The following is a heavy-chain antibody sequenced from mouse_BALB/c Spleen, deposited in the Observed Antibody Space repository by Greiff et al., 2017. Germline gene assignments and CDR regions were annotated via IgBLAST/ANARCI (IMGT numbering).Heavy chain of an antibody. CDR1: GYTFTDYA. D-gene: IGHD1-2*01. V-gene: IGHV1S137*01. CDR2: ISTYYGDA. Sequence: QVQLQQSGAELVRPGVSVKISCKGSGYTFTDYAMHWVKQSHAKSLEWIGVISTYYGDASYNQKFKGKATMTVDKSSSTAYMELARLTSEDSAIYYCAREGKLLQLYYFDYWGQGTTLTVSS. CDR3: AREGKLLQLYYFDY. J-gene: IGHJ2*01.